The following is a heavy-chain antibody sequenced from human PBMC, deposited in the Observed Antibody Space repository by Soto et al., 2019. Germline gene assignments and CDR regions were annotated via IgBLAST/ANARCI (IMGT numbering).Heavy chain of an antibody. CDR1: GFTFSSYA. D-gene: IGHD2-2*01. Sequence: GGSLRLSCAASGFTFSSYAMSWVRQAPGKGLEWVSAISGSGGSTYYADSVKGRFTIARDNSKNTLYLQMNSLRAEETGLNACEKVMVDRSVVRAARGDYYYGLDVWGQGTMVTVSS. CDR3: EKVMVDRSVVRAARGDYYYGLDV. CDR2: ISGSGGST. J-gene: IGHJ6*02. V-gene: IGHV3-23*01.